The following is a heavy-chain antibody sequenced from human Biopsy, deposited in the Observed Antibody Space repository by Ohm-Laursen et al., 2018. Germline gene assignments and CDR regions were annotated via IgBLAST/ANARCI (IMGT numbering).Heavy chain of an antibody. Sequence: SLRLSCTASGFTFRKYAMSWVRQAPGKGLELVSTIGNTGATFYADSVKGRFIISRDTSKNTVYLQMNSLRVEDTAVYYCVKGTQLLEDWGQGTQVIVSS. CDR2: IGNTGAT. CDR3: VKGTQLLED. D-gene: IGHD3-10*01. CDR1: GFTFRKYA. J-gene: IGHJ4*02. V-gene: IGHV3-23*01.